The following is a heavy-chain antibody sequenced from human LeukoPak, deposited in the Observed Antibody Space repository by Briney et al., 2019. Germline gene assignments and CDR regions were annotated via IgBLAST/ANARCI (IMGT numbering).Heavy chain of an antibody. CDR1: GFTFSSYS. D-gene: IGHD6-13*01. CDR3: VRETQATAGLDY. Sequence: PGGSLRLSCAASGFTFSSYSMNWVRQAPGKGLEWVSYISSSSITKYHADFVKGRFTISRDNAKNSLYLQMNSLRDEDTAVYYCVRETQATAGLDYWGQGTLVTVSS. CDR2: ISSSSITK. V-gene: IGHV3-48*02. J-gene: IGHJ4*02.